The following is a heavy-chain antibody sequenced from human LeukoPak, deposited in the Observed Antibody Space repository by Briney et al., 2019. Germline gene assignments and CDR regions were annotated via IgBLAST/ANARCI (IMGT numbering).Heavy chain of an antibody. Sequence: GGSLRLSCAASGLTFSSYALNWVRQAPGKGLEWVSTISYSGGSTYYVASVKGRFTISRDNSENTLYLQLNSLRAEDTAVYYCAKAASGSYLYYFDYWGQGTLVTVSS. CDR3: AKAASGSYLYYFDY. D-gene: IGHD1-26*01. CDR2: ISYSGGST. V-gene: IGHV3-23*01. J-gene: IGHJ4*02. CDR1: GLTFSSYA.